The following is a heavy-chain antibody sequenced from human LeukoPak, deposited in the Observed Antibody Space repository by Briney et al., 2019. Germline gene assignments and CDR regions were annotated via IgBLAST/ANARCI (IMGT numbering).Heavy chain of an antibody. CDR3: ARESEGGTGTSCPDY. Sequence: GGSLRLSCAASGFIFSSDDMHWVRQAPGKGLEWVAGIQTNGRNKYYVDSVKGRFAISRDNSKSTLYLQVNSLRVEDAALYYCARESEGGTGTSCPDYWGQGTLVTVSS. CDR1: GFIFSSDD. D-gene: IGHD2-2*01. J-gene: IGHJ4*02. V-gene: IGHV3-33*05. CDR2: IQTNGRNK.